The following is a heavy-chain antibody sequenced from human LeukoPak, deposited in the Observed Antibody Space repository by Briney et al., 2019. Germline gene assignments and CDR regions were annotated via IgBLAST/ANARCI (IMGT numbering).Heavy chain of an antibody. Sequence: SVKVSCKASGGTFSSYTISWVRQAPGQGLEWMGRIIPILGIANYAQKFQGRVTITADKSTSTAYMKLSSLRSEDTAVYYCASSDCSGGSCYPFDYWGQGTLVTVSS. V-gene: IGHV1-69*02. CDR1: GGTFSSYT. CDR3: ASSDCSGGSCYPFDY. D-gene: IGHD2-15*01. J-gene: IGHJ4*02. CDR2: IIPILGIA.